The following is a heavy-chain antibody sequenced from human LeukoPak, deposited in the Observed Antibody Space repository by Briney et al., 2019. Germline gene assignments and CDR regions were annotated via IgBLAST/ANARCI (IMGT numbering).Heavy chain of an antibody. Sequence: EXLSLTCTVSGGSISSYYWSWIRQPPGKGLEWIGYIYYSGSTNYNPSLKSRVTISVDTSKNQFSLKLSSVTAADTAVYYCASTTYYYDSSGYSADYWGQGTLVTVSS. CDR1: GGSISSYY. D-gene: IGHD3-22*01. V-gene: IGHV4-59*01. CDR3: ASTTYYYDSSGYSADY. CDR2: IYYSGST. J-gene: IGHJ4*02.